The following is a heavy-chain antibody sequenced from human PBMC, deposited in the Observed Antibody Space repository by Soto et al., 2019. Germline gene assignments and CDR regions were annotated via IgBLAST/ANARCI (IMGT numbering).Heavy chain of an antibody. CDR2: ISASGGGI. J-gene: IGHJ4*02. CDR1: GFTFGSYA. V-gene: IGHV3-23*01. CDR3: AKGVCIVRALFYFGY. D-gene: IGHD1-26*01. Sequence: PGGSLRLSCAASGFTFGSYAMSWVRQAPGKGLEWASAISASGGGIYYADSVKGRFTISRDNSKSTLYLQMNSLSAEDPAGYYCAKGVCIVRALFYFGYWGQGSLVNVSS.